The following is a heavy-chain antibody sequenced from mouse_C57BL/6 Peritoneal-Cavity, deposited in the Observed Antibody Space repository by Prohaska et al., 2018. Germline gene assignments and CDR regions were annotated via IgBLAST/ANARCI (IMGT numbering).Heavy chain of an antibody. D-gene: IGHD1-1*01. CDR3: ARSKLRGDLFAY. V-gene: IGHV1-18*01. Sequence: HGKSLEWIGDINPNNGGTIYNQKFKGKATLTVDKSSSTAYMELRSLTSEDTAVYYCARSKLRGDLFAYWGQGTLVTVSA. CDR2: INPNNGGT. J-gene: IGHJ3*01.